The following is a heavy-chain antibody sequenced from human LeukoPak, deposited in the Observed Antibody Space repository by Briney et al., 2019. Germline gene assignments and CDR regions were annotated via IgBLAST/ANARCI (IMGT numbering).Heavy chain of an antibody. D-gene: IGHD3-16*02. Sequence: KPSETLSLTCTVSGGSISSSSYYWGWIRQPPGKGLEWIGGIYHSGSTYYNPSLKSRVTISVDTSKNQFSLKLSSVTAADTAVYYCARSMGELSLWGQGTLVTVSS. V-gene: IGHV4-39*07. CDR3: ARSMGELSL. CDR2: IYHSGST. CDR1: GGSISSSSYY. J-gene: IGHJ4*02.